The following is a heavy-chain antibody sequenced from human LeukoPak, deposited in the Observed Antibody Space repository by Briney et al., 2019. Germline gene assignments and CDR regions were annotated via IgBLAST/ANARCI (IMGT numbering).Heavy chain of an antibody. V-gene: IGHV5-51*01. D-gene: IGHD5-24*01. CDR2: IYPGDSDT. CDR1: GYSFTSYW. J-gene: IGHJ4*02. CDR3: AGATIRTTNFDY. Sequence: GESLKISCNGSGYSFTSYWIGWVRQTPRKGLEWMGIIYPGDSDTRYSPSFQGQVTISAHKSISTAYLQWSSLKASDTAMYYCAGATIRTTNFDYWGQGTLVTVSS.